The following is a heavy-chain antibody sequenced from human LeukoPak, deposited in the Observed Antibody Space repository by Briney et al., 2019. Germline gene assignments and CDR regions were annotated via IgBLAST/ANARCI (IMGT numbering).Heavy chain of an antibody. J-gene: IGHJ4*02. V-gene: IGHV3-9*01. CDR1: GFTFDDYA. CDR2: ISWNSGSI. CDR3: ARSDSSGWGNIESEVVY. Sequence: PGGSLRLSCAASGFTFDDYAMHWVRQAPGKGLEWVSGISWNSGSIGYADSVKGRFTISGDNAKNSLYLQMNSLRAEDTALYYCARSDSSGWGNIESEVVYWGQGTLVTVSS. D-gene: IGHD6-19*01.